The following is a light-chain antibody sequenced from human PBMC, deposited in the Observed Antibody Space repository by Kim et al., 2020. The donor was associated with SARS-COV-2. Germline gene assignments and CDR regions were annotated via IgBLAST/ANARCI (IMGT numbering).Light chain of an antibody. V-gene: IGKV3-15*01. CDR3: QQYNNWPPYT. CDR1: QRVSNN. CDR2: GAS. J-gene: IGKJ2*01. Sequence: VYPGERATLSCRASQRVSNNLAWYQQKPGQAPRLLIYGASTRATDIPARFSGSGSGTEFTLTITSLQSEDFAVYYCQQYNNWPPYTFGQGTKLEI.